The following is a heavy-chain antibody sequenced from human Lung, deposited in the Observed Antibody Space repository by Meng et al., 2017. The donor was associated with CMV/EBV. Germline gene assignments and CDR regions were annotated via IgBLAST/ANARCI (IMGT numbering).Heavy chain of an antibody. CDR3: ARGWSNYEDY. V-gene: IGHV3-23*03. CDR2: ISSDGGTA. CDR1: GVTFSSYA. D-gene: IGHD4-11*01. J-gene: IGHJ4*02. Sequence: SCAASGVTFSSYAMSWVRQAPGKGLEWVSVISSDGGTAYYADSVRGRFTISRDASKNTLYLQMNSLRGEDTAVYYCARGWSNYEDYWGQGTLVTVSS.